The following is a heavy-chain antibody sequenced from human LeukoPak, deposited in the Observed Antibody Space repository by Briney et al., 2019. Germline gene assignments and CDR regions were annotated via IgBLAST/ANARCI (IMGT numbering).Heavy chain of an antibody. CDR3: AREYSGSYWVDY. CDR2: ISGSGGST. D-gene: IGHD1-26*01. J-gene: IGHJ4*02. Sequence: GGSLRLSCAASRFTFNTYEMNWVRQAPGKGLEWVSAISGSGGSTYYADSVKGRFTISRDNSKNTLYLQMNSLRAEDTAVYYCAREYSGSYWVDYWGQGTLVTVSS. CDR1: RFTFNTYE. V-gene: IGHV3-23*01.